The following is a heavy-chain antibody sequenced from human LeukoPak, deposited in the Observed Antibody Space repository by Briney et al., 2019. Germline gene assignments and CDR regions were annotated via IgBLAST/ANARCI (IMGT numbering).Heavy chain of an antibody. V-gene: IGHV4-39*07. D-gene: IGHD2-15*01. CDR2: IYYSGGT. J-gene: IGHJ5*02. CDR1: GGSISSSSYY. CDR3: ARVGIVVVVAAVTYNWFDP. Sequence: PSETLSLTCTVSGGSISSSSYYWGWIRQPPGKGLEWIGSIYYSGGTYYNPSLKSRVTISVDTSKNQFSLKLSSVTAADTAVYYCARVGIVVVVAAVTYNWFDPWGQGTLVTVS.